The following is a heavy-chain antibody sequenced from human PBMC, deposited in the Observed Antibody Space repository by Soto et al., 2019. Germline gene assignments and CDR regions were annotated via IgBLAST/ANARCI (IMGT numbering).Heavy chain of an antibody. CDR3: ATDDYGIFPY. CDR2: IDPRSGGK. J-gene: IGHJ4*02. V-gene: IGHV1-2*02. CDR1: GYSFTTDY. Sequence: HVQLVQSGTEVKKPGASVRVSCMVSGYSFTTDYIHWVRQAPGQGLEWMGWIDPRSGGKVYEQKLQGKVTMPKDTSMSTVYVDLSGLTSDDTALYYCATDDYGIFPYWGQGSLVTAPS. D-gene: IGHD3-10*01.